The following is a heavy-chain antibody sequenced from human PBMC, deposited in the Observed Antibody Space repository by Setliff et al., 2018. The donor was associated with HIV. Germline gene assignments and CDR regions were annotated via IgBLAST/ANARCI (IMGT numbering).Heavy chain of an antibody. CDR3: VRDASPDYDSGGYSAGGH. J-gene: IGHJ4*02. V-gene: IGHV3-48*01. Sequence: GGSLRLSCAVSGFIFNTYSMNWVRQAPGKGLEWVSYIGGSGSAIYYADSVKGRFTISRDNAKNSLYLQLNSLRAEDTAVYYRVRDASPDYDSGGYSAGGHWGRGTLVTVSS. CDR2: IGGSGSAI. CDR1: GFIFNTYS. D-gene: IGHD3-22*01.